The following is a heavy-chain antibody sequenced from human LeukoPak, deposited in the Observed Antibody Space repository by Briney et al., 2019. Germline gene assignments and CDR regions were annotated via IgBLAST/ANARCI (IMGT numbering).Heavy chain of an antibody. D-gene: IGHD4-11*01. CDR1: GYIFTNHW. V-gene: IGHV5-51*01. J-gene: IGHJ4*02. Sequence: GESLKISCKGSGYIFTNHWIGWVRQMPGKGLEWMGIIYPDDSNTRYSPSFQGQVTMSADKSINTAYLQWSSLKASDTAMYYCARHGHDYSNSPADYWGQGTLVTVSS. CDR3: ARHGHDYSNSPADY. CDR2: IYPDDSNT.